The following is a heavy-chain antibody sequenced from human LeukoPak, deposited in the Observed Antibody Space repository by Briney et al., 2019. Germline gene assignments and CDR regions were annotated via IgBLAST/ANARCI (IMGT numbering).Heavy chain of an antibody. J-gene: IGHJ5*02. V-gene: IGHV3-7*01. CDR1: GFTFSSYW. D-gene: IGHD2-8*01. CDR2: IKQDGSEK. CDR3: ARNIVLMVYASNWFDP. Sequence: GGSLRLSCAASGFTFSSYWMSWVRQAPGKGLEWVANIKQDGSEKYYVDSVKGRSTISRDNAKNSLYLQMNSLRAEDTAVYYCARNIVLMVYASNWFDPWGQGTLVTVSS.